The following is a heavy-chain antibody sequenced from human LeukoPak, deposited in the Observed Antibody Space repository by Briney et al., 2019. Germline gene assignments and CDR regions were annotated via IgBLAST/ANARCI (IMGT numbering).Heavy chain of an antibody. CDR2: INHSGST. J-gene: IGHJ6*02. D-gene: IGHD3-10*01. CDR3: ARGRYYGSGSYYTGPHYYCGMDV. Sequence: SETLSLTCAVYGGSFSGYYWSWIRQPPGKGLEWIGEINHSGSTNYNPSLKSRVTISVDTSKNQFSLKLSSVTAADTAVYYCARGRYYGSGSYYTGPHYYCGMDVWGQGTTVTVSS. V-gene: IGHV4-34*01. CDR1: GGSFSGYY.